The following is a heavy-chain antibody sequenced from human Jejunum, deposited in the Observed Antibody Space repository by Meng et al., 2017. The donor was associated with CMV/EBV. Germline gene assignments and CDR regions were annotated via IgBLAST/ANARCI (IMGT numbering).Heavy chain of an antibody. CDR2: ISRSGGDT. CDR1: FNRYA. J-gene: IGHJ6*02. V-gene: IGHV3-23*01. Sequence: FNRYAMTWVRPAPGKGLEWVSVISRSGGDTNYADSVKGRFTISRDNSKNTLYLEMSSLRAEDTAIYYCAKESGQYQMLSYYGLDVWGQGTTVTVSS. CDR3: AKESGQYQMLSYYGLDV. D-gene: IGHD2-2*01.